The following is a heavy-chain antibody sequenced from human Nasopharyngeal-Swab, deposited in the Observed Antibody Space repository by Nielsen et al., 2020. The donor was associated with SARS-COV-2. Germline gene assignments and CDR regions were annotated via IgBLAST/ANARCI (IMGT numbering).Heavy chain of an antibody. CDR1: GFTVSSNY. D-gene: IGHD6-25*01. Sequence: GGSLRLSCAASGFTVSSNYMSWVRQAPGKGLEWVSVIYSGGSTYYADSVKGRFTISRHNSKNTLYLQMNNLRAEDTAVYYCATYPRHDAFDIWGQGTMVTVSS. V-gene: IGHV3-53*04. CDR3: ATYPRHDAFDI. CDR2: IYSGGST. J-gene: IGHJ3*02.